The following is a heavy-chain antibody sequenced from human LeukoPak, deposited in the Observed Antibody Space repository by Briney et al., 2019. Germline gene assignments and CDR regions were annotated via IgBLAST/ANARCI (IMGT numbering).Heavy chain of an antibody. CDR1: GYTFTGYY. CDR2: INPNSGGT. V-gene: IGHV1-2*02. Sequence: ASVKVSCKASGYTFTGYYMHWVRQAPGQGLEWMGWINPNSGGTNYAQKFQGRFTMTRDTSISTAYMELSRLRSDDTAVYYCARDFYSFYYGMDVWGQGTTVTVSS. D-gene: IGHD2-21*01. J-gene: IGHJ6*02. CDR3: ARDFYSFYYGMDV.